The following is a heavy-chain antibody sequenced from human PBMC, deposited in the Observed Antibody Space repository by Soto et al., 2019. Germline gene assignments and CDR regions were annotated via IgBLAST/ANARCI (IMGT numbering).Heavy chain of an antibody. V-gene: IGHV4-59*08. CDR3: ARHIWFGESPYGMDA. CDR2: IYYSGST. D-gene: IGHD3-10*01. CDR1: GGSISSYY. J-gene: IGHJ6*02. Sequence: SETLSLTCTVSGGSISSYYWSWIRQPPGKGLEWIGYIYYSGSTNYNPSLKSRVTISVDTSKNQFSLKLSSVTAADTAVYYCARHIWFGESPYGMDAWGQGTTVTVSS.